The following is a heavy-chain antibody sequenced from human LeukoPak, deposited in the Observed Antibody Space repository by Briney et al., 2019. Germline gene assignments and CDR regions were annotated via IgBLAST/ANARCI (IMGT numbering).Heavy chain of an antibody. J-gene: IGHJ4*02. Sequence: GGSLRLSCAASGFTFSSFWMSWVRQAPGKGLEWVANIKQVGSEKYHVDSVKGRFTISRDNAKNTLYLQMNSLRAEDTAVYNCARVGYYDSSGYYLPYYFDYWGQGTLVTVSS. CDR1: GFTFSSFW. CDR2: IKQVGSEK. D-gene: IGHD3-22*01. V-gene: IGHV3-7*01. CDR3: ARVGYYDSSGYYLPYYFDY.